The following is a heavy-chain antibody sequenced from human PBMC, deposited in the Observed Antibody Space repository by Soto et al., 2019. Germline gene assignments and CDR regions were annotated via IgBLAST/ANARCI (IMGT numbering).Heavy chain of an antibody. CDR3: ARSYSSVSLCCHWFDP. J-gene: IGHJ5*02. CDR2: ISYDGSNK. CDR1: GFTFSSYA. D-gene: IGHD6-19*01. V-gene: IGHV3-30-3*01. Sequence: QVQLVESGGGVVQPGRSLRLSCAASGFTFSSYAMHWVRQAPGKGLEWGAVISYDGSNKYYADSVKGRFTISRDNSKNTLYLQMNRLRAEDTAVYSCARSYSSVSLCCHWFDPWGQGTLVTVSS.